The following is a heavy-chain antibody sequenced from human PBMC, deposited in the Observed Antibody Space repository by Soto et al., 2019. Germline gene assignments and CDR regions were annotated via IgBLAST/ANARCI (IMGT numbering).Heavy chain of an antibody. D-gene: IGHD4-17*01. V-gene: IGHV4-28*01. CDR2: IYYSGST. J-gene: IGHJ4*02. Sequence: PSETLSLTCAVSGYSISSSNWWGWIRQPPGKGLEWIGYIYYSGSTYYNPSLKSRVTMSVDTSKNQFSLKLSSVTAVDTAVYYCARIDGTPYGGNSVFDYWGQGTLVTVSS. CDR1: GYSISSSNW. CDR3: ARIDGTPYGGNSVFDY.